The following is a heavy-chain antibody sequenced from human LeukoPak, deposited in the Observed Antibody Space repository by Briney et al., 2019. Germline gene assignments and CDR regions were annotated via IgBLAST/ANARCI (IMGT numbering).Heavy chain of an antibody. V-gene: IGHV3-7*03. Sequence: GGSLRLSCAASGFTFSSSLMTWVRQAPGKGLEWVASVNQDGSEKNYVDSVKGRFTISRDNAKNSLYLQMNSLRTEDTAVYYCASGRVTAVYWGQGTLVTVSS. D-gene: IGHD2-21*02. J-gene: IGHJ4*02. CDR1: GFTFSSSL. CDR2: VNQDGSEK. CDR3: ASGRVTAVY.